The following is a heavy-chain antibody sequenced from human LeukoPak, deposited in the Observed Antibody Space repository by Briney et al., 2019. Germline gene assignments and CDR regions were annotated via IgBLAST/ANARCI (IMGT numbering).Heavy chain of an antibody. Sequence: GGSLRLSCVASGFTFSNYAMSWVRQAPGKGLEWVPAVSGSGASTYYADSVKGRFTISRDNSRNTLYLQVNTLRAEDTAVYYCAKMTSGGSCFQSDYWGQGTLATVSS. J-gene: IGHJ4*02. V-gene: IGHV3-23*01. CDR3: AKMTSGGSCFQSDY. CDR2: VSGSGAST. CDR1: GFTFSNYA. D-gene: IGHD2-15*01.